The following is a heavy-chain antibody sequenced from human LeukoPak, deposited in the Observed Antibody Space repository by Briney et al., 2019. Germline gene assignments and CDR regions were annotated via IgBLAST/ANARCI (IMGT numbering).Heavy chain of an antibody. Sequence: LETLSLTCTVSGGSISSSSYYWGWLRQPPGKGLEWIGSMYHSGSTYYNPSLKSRVTISVDTSKNHFSLKLSSVTAADTAVYYCARRYYYVSGSYYNHFDPWGQGTLVTVSS. J-gene: IGHJ5*02. V-gene: IGHV4-39*02. CDR2: MYHSGST. D-gene: IGHD3-10*01. CDR3: ARRYYYVSGSYYNHFDP. CDR1: GGSISSSSYY.